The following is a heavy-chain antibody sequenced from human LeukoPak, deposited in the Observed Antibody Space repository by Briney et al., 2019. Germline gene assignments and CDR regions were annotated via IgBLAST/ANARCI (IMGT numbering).Heavy chain of an antibody. V-gene: IGHV3-30-3*01. D-gene: IGHD2-21*02. J-gene: IGHJ4*02. CDR1: GFTFSNYT. CDR3: ARGAYQIVVVTAPTY. Sequence: GGSLSLSCAAPGFTFSNYTMHWVRQAPGKGLEWVAVLSSDGSNKYYADSVKGRFTISRDISKNTLYLQMTSLRAEDTAVYYCARGAYQIVVVTAPTYWGQGTLVTVSS. CDR2: LSSDGSNK.